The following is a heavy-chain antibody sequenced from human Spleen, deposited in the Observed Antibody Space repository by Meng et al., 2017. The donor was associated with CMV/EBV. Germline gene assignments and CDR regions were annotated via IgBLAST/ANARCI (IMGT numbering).Heavy chain of an antibody. CDR2: INPNSGGT. CDR3: ARVGISGSHYYYYYGMDV. Sequence: ASVKVSCKASGYTFTGYYMHWVRQAPGQGLEWMGWINPNSGGTNYAQKFQGRVTMTRDTSISTAYMELSRLRSDDTAVYYCARVGISGSHYYYYYGMDVWGQGTTVTVSS. CDR1: GYTFTGYY. V-gene: IGHV1-2*02. J-gene: IGHJ6*02. D-gene: IGHD1-26*01.